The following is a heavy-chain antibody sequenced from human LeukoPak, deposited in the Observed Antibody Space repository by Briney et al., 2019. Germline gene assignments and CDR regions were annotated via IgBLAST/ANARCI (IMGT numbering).Heavy chain of an antibody. V-gene: IGHV1-18*01. CDR1: GYTFTSYG. CDR2: ISAYNGNT. CDR3: ARACITMVRGVQTLPCYYYYMDV. J-gene: IGHJ6*03. D-gene: IGHD3-10*01. Sequence: ASVKVSCKASGYTFTSYGISWVRQAPGQGLEWMGWISAYNGNTNYAQKLQGRVTMTTDTSTSTAYMELRSLRSDDTAVYYCARACITMVRGVQTLPCYYYYMDVWGKGTTVTVSS.